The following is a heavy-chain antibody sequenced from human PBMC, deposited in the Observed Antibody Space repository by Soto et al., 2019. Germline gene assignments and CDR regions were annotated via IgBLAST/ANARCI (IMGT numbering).Heavy chain of an antibody. D-gene: IGHD2-15*01. CDR3: ARGPVEMQNCSGGSCYSGGAFDI. Sequence: QVQLVQSGAEVKKPGSSVKVSCKASGGTFSSYTISWVRQAPGQGLEWMGRIIAILGIANYAQKFQGRVTITADKSTSTAYMELSSLRSEDTAVYYCARGPVEMQNCSGGSCYSGGAFDIWGQGTMVTVSS. J-gene: IGHJ3*02. CDR2: IIAILGIA. CDR1: GGTFSSYT. V-gene: IGHV1-69*02.